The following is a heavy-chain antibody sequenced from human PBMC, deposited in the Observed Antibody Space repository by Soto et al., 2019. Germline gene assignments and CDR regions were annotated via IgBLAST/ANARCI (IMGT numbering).Heavy chain of an antibody. D-gene: IGHD6-6*01. CDR3: AKLSIAARLNYYYYGMDV. J-gene: IGHJ6*02. V-gene: IGHV3-23*01. CDR1: GFTFSSYA. CDR2: ISGSGGST. Sequence: GGSLRRSCAASGFTFSSYAMSWVGQAPGKGLEWVSAISGSGGSTYYADSVKGRFTISRDNSKNTLYLQMNSLRAEDTAVYYCAKLSIAARLNYYYYGMDVWGQGTTVTVSS.